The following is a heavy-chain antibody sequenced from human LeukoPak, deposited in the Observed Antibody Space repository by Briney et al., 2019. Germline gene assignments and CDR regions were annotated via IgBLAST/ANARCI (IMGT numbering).Heavy chain of an antibody. V-gene: IGHV1-46*01. CDR3: ARDGPEGFDWRGDAFDI. D-gene: IGHD3-9*01. CDR1: GYTFTSYG. J-gene: IGHJ3*02. Sequence: ASVKVSCKASGYTFTSYGISWVRQAPGQGLEWMGIINPSGGSTSYAQKFQGRVTMTRDMSTSTVYMELSSLRSEDTAVYYCARDGPEGFDWRGDAFDIWGQGTMVTVSS. CDR2: INPSGGST.